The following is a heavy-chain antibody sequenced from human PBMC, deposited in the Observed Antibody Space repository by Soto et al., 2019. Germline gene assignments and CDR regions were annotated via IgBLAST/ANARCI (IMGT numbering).Heavy chain of an antibody. V-gene: IGHV5-51*01. CDR2: IYPGDSDT. CDR1: GYNFATSW. Sequence: GETLKISCQGSGYNFATSWIGWVRRRPGKGLEWMGIIYPGDSDTRYSPSFEGHVTMSADKSVNTAYLHFNSLQASDIAIYYCKKNLAMKVPDFWGQGTLVTVSS. J-gene: IGHJ4*02. CDR3: KKNLAMKVPDF.